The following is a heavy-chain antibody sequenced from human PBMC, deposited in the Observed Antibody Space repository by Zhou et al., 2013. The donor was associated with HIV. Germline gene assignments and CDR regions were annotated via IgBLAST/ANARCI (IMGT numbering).Heavy chain of an antibody. CDR2: ISGYNGNT. D-gene: IGHD6-19*01. V-gene: IGHV1-18*01. CDR3: ARVGVAVAGVDWYFDL. Sequence: QIQLVQSGAELKKPGASVKVSCKASGYTFTSYGFVWVRQAPGQGLEWMGWISGYNGNTNYAQKFQDRVAMTTDTSTSTVYMELRSLRSDDTAVYFCARVGVAVAGVDWYFDLWGRGTLVSVSS. CDR1: GYTFTSYG. J-gene: IGHJ2*01.